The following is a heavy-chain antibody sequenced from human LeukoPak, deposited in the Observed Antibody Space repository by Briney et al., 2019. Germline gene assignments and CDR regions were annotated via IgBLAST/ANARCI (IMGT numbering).Heavy chain of an antibody. CDR3: AREVVAAAGTVDY. Sequence: SETLSLTCTVSGDSISGYYWSWIRQPPGKGLEWIGYIYYSGSTNYSPSLKSRVTMSVDTSKNQFSLKLTSVTAADTTVYYCAREVVAAAGTVDYWGQGTLVTVSS. J-gene: IGHJ4*02. V-gene: IGHV4-59*01. CDR1: GDSISGYY. CDR2: IYYSGST. D-gene: IGHD6-13*01.